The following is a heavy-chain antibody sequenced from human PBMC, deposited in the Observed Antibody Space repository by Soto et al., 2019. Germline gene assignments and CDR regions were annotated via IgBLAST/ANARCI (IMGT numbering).Heavy chain of an antibody. CDR1: GFTFSRYW. CDR2: ISSYGSDT. V-gene: IGHV3-74*01. D-gene: IGHD3-16*01. CDR3: ASNYAYAEGYYWYGIDV. J-gene: IGHJ6*01. Sequence: EVQLVESGGGLVLPGGSLRLSCAASGFTFSRYWMHWVRQAPGKGLVWVSRISSYGSDTHYADSVKGRFTISRDNAKNTLYLQMNSLRADDTAVYYCASNYAYAEGYYWYGIDVWGQGTTVTVSP.